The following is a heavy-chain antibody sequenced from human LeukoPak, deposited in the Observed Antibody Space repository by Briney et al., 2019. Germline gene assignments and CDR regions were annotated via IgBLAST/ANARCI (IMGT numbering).Heavy chain of an antibody. CDR2: ISGSGGST. CDR1: GFTFSSYA. Sequence: GGSLRLSCAASGFTFSSYAMSWVRKAPGKGLEWVSAISGSGGSTYYADSVKGRFTISRDNSKNTLYLQMNSLRAEDTAVYYCAKDLEQWLVLGLFDYWGQGTLVTVSS. CDR3: AKDLEQWLVLGLFDY. D-gene: IGHD6-19*01. V-gene: IGHV3-23*01. J-gene: IGHJ4*02.